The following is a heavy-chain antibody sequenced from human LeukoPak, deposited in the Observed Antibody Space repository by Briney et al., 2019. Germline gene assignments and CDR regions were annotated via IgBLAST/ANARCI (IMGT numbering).Heavy chain of an antibody. D-gene: IGHD6-19*01. CDR1: GGTFSSYA. V-gene: IGHV1-69*13. CDR2: IIPIFGTA. J-gene: IGHJ4*02. CDR3: ARDGGSGWYVGY. Sequence: SVKVSCKASGGTFSSYAISWVRQAPGQGLKWMGGIIPIFGTANYAQKFQGRVTITADESTSTAYMELSSLRSEDTAVYYCARDGGSGWYVGYWGQGTLVTVSS.